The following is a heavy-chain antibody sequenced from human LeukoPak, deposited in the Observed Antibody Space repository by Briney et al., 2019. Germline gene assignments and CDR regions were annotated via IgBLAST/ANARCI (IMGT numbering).Heavy chain of an antibody. CDR3: ARGLYSGSWYDY. J-gene: IGHJ4*02. CDR1: GGSISSYY. CDR2: IYYSGST. D-gene: IGHD6-13*01. Sequence: PSETLSLTCTVSGGSISSYYWSWIRQPPGKGLEWIGYIYYSGSTNYNPSLKSRVTISVDTSKNQFTLKLSSVTAVDTAVYYCARGLYSGSWYDYWGQGTLVTVSS. V-gene: IGHV4-59*01.